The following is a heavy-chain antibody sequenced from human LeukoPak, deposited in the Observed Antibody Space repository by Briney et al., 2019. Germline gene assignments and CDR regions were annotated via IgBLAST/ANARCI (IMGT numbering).Heavy chain of an antibody. CDR2: IRSSSSYI. V-gene: IGHV3-21*01. J-gene: IGHJ4*02. CDR1: GFTFSSYS. Sequence: KAGGSLRLSCAASGFTFSSYSMNWVRQAPGKGLEWVSSIRSSSSYIYYADSVKGRLTISRDNAKNSLYLQMNSLRAEDTAVYYCARGSIAEVGLGDFDYWGQGTLVTVSS. D-gene: IGHD6-13*01. CDR3: ARGSIAEVGLGDFDY.